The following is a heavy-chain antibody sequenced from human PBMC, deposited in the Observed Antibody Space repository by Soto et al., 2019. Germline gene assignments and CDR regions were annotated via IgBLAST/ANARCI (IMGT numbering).Heavy chain of an antibody. D-gene: IGHD4-17*01. J-gene: IGHJ6*03. CDR2: INPNSGRT. Sequence: QVQLVQSGAEVKKPGASVKVSCKASGYAFSQFYIHWMRQAPGQGLEWMGWINPNSGRTKFAQKFQGWVTMTRDTSIKTVYMERSRLKSDATAVYYCARESGGTTTTLDYYYFYMDVWGKGTTVTVSS. CDR1: GYAFSQFY. V-gene: IGHV1-2*04. CDR3: ARESGGTTTTLDYYYFYMDV.